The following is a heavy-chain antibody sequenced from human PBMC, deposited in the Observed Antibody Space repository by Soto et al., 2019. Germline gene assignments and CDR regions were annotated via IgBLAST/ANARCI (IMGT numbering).Heavy chain of an antibody. V-gene: IGHV3-30-3*01. CDR2: ISYHGSNK. CDR1: GFTFSTYA. J-gene: IGHJ4*02. CDR3: ATGVSEAYGGIPTNIDY. Sequence: QVQLVESGGGVVQPGRSLRLSCAASGFTFSTYAMHWFRQFPGKGLEWVAAISYHGSNKYYADSVKGRFTISRDNSNSMLYLQMNSLIAEDTSVAYGATGVSEAYGGIPTNIDYWGQGTLVTVSS. D-gene: IGHD4-17*01.